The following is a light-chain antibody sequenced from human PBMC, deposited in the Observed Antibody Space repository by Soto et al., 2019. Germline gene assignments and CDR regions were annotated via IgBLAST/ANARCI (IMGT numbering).Light chain of an antibody. Sequence: EIVLTQSPGTLSLSPGERATLSCRASQSVSTNYLAWYQRKPGQAPRLLIYGASSRATDIPRRFSGSGSGTDFALTITRLEPEDFAVYYCQQYGRSPPTCGQGTNEEVK. CDR3: QQYGRSPPT. V-gene: IGKV3-20*01. J-gene: IGKJ1*01. CDR1: QSVSTNY. CDR2: GAS.